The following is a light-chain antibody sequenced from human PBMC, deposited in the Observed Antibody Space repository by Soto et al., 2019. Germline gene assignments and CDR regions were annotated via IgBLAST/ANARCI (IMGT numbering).Light chain of an antibody. Sequence: EILLTQSPATLSLSPGERATLSCRASQSVSSYLAWYQQKPGQAPRLLIYGASTRATGIPARFSGSGSGTEFTLTISSLEPEDFAVYYCQQRSSWPPTFGQGTRLEIK. CDR1: QSVSSY. CDR2: GAS. V-gene: IGKV3-11*01. J-gene: IGKJ5*01. CDR3: QQRSSWPPT.